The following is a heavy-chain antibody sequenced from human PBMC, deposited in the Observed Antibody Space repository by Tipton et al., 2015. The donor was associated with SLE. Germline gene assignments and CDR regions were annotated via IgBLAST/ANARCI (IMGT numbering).Heavy chain of an antibody. J-gene: IGHJ4*02. D-gene: IGHD1-1*01. CDR1: GFTFSAYA. V-gene: IGHV3-23*01. Sequence: SLRLSCVASGFTFSAYALRWVRQAPGKGLEWVSSISESGDSTYYGDSVKGRFTISRDNSKNTVYLQMNSLRAEDTATYYCATVTTQFDYWGQGTLVSVSS. CDR2: ISESGDST. CDR3: ATVTTQFDY.